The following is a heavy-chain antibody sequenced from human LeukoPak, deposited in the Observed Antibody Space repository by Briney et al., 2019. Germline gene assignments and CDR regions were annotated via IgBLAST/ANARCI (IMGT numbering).Heavy chain of an antibody. V-gene: IGHV3-48*01. CDR1: GFTFSSYS. J-gene: IGHJ4*02. D-gene: IGHD4-17*01. CDR3: ARGDYVLIDY. CDR2: ISSSSSTI. Sequence: GESLKISCAASGFTFSSYSMIWVRQAPGKGLEWVSYISSSSSTIYYADSVRGRFTISRDNAKNSLYLQMNSLRAEDTAVYYCARGDYVLIDYWGQGTLVTVSS.